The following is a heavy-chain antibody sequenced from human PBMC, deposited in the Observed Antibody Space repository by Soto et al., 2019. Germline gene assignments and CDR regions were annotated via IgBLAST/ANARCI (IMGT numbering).Heavy chain of an antibody. V-gene: IGHV4-59*02. D-gene: IGHD1-26*01. CDR3: ARGRSHEWELLVQYFDY. CDR2: VYYSGGT. Sequence: QVQLQESGPGLVKPSETLSLTCTVSGGSVSNSYWGWIRQPPGKGLEWVAYVYYSGGTNYNPSLGSRVTISVDKSKNQFSLKRTSVTGADTAVYYCARGRSHEWELLVQYFDYWGQGTRVTVSS. CDR1: GGSVSNSY. J-gene: IGHJ4*02.